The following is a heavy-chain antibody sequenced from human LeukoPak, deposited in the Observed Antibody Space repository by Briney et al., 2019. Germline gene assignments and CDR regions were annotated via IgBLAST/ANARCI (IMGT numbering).Heavy chain of an antibody. J-gene: IGHJ4*02. D-gene: IGHD3-10*01. Sequence: GGSLRLSCVASGFTFSNNWMSWVRQAPGKGLEWVANIKRDGSEKYYVDSVKGRFTISRDNAKNSLYLQMNSLRAEDTAVYYCARFGDSGNWGQGTLVTVSS. CDR3: ARFGDSGN. CDR1: GFTFSNNW. CDR2: IKRDGSEK. V-gene: IGHV3-7*01.